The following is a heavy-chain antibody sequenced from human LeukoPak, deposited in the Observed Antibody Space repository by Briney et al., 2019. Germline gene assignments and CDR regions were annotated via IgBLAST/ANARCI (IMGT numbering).Heavy chain of an antibody. J-gene: IGHJ4*02. D-gene: IGHD2-15*01. CDR1: GFTFSSYA. V-gene: IGHV3-23*01. CDR2: ISGSGGST. Sequence: GGSLRLSCAASGFTFSSYAMSWVRQAPGKGLEWVSAISGSGGSTYYADSVKGRFTISRDNSKNTLYLQMNSLRAEDMAVYYCAKALDCSGGSCYFFDFDYWGQGTLVTVSS. CDR3: AKALDCSGGSCYFFDFDY.